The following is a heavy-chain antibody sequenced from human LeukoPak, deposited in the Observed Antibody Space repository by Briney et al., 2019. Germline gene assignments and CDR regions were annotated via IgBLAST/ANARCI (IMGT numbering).Heavy chain of an antibody. Sequence: PGGSLRLSCAASGFIVTSNYMSWVRQAPGKGLEWVSVIYSGDSTYYADSVKGRFTISRDNSKNTLYLQMNSLRAENTAVYYCARELYSSSWGAFDIWGQGTMVTVSS. CDR2: IYSGDST. V-gene: IGHV3-53*01. D-gene: IGHD6-13*01. J-gene: IGHJ3*02. CDR3: ARELYSSSWGAFDI. CDR1: GFIVTSNY.